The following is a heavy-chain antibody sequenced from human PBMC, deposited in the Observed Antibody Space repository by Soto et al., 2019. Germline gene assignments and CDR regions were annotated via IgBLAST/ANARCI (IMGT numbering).Heavy chain of an antibody. D-gene: IGHD5-12*01. V-gene: IGHV1-69*12. CDR2: IISIFGTP. CDR3: ARDLGSGYDPGDY. Sequence: QVQLVQSGAAVKKPGSSVKVSCKASGGTFNSYVFNWVRQAPGQGLDWMGGIISIFGTPNYGQKFQGRVTITADESTSTGFMELSSLTSEDTAIYYCARDLGSGYDPGDYWGQGTLVTVSS. J-gene: IGHJ4*02. CDR1: GGTFNSYV.